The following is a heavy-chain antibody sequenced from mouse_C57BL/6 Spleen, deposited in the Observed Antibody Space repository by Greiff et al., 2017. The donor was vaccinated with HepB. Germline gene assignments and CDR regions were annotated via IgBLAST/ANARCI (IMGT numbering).Heavy chain of an antibody. Sequence: VQLQESGAELVRPGASVTLSCKASGYTFTDYEMHWVKQTPVHGLEWIGAIDPETGGTAYNQKFKGKAILTADKSSSTAYMDLRSLTSEDSAVYYCTRYCSSSYWGRGTTLTVSS. V-gene: IGHV1-15*01. D-gene: IGHD1-1*01. J-gene: IGHJ2*01. CDR2: IDPETGGT. CDR1: GYTFTDYE. CDR3: TRYCSSSY.